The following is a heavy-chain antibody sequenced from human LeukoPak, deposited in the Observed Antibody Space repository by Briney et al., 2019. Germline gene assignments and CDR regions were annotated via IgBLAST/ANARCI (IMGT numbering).Heavy chain of an antibody. D-gene: IGHD3-10*01. CDR2: MSSSSSYI. J-gene: IGHJ3*02. Sequence: GGSLPLSRAACGFTLSRYSMHWLRQAPGKGREWVSSMSSSSSYIYYANSVKGRFTISRDNAKNSLYLQMNRLRAEDAAVYYCTSHTGTGGAFRPFHIWGQGTMVTVSS. CDR3: TSHTGTGGAFRPFHI. V-gene: IGHV3-21*01. CDR1: GFTLSRYS.